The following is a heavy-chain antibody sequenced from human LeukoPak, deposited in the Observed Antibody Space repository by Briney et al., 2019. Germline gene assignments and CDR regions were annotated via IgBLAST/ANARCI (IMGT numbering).Heavy chain of an antibody. J-gene: IGHJ4*02. V-gene: IGHV3-23*05. CDR3: AKPQGITMAPFDY. D-gene: IGHD3-10*01. CDR2: IYSGDNT. Sequence: PGGSLRLSCAASGFTFSSYGMSWVRQAPGKGLEWVSFIYSGDNTHYSDSVKGRFTISGDNSKNTLYLQMNSLRAEDTAVYYCAKPQGITMAPFDYWGQGTLVTVSS. CDR1: GFTFSSYG.